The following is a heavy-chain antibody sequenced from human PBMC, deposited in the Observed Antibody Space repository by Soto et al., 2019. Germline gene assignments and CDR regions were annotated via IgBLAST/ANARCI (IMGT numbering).Heavy chain of an antibody. V-gene: IGHV1-3*01. Sequence: ASVKVSCTASGYTFTRFAMHWVRQAPGQRPEWMEWIEGNTKYSPKFQDRVTITRDTSASTAYMELNSLRAGDTAVYYCAKIGSGSWSENWGQGTLVTVSS. CDR3: AKIGSGSWSEN. D-gene: IGHD6-13*01. J-gene: IGHJ4*02. CDR1: GYTFTRFA. CDR2: IEGNT.